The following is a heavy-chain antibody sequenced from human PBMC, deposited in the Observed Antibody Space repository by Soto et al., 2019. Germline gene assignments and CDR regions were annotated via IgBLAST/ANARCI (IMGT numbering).Heavy chain of an antibody. Sequence: SENLSLPCTVSGGSLSRSSYHWGWIRQPPGKGLEGIGSIYYSGSTYYNPSLKSRVTISVDTSKNQFSLKLSSVTAADMAVYYCVRVVPAAEYYFDYWGQGTLVTVSS. CDR2: IYYSGST. D-gene: IGHD2-2*01. J-gene: IGHJ4*02. V-gene: IGHV4-39*01. CDR3: VRVVPAAEYYFDY. CDR1: GGSLSRSSYH.